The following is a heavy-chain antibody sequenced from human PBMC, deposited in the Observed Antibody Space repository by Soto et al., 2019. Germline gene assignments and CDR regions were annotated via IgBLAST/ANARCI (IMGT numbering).Heavy chain of an antibody. CDR2: VYSGGAT. D-gene: IGHD3-10*01. CDR3: ARVPGRL. J-gene: IGHJ4*02. Sequence: QLVDTGGGLIQPGTSLTLSCAASGFSVSRNYMTWVRQAPGKGLEWVSFVYSGGATFYADSVKGRFILSRDDSQNTRYLQMNTLRAEDTAVYYCARVPGRLWGRGTLVTVAS. V-gene: IGHV3-53*02. CDR1: GFSVSRNY.